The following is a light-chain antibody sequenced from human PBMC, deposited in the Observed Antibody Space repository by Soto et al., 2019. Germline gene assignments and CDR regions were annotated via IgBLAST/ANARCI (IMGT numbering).Light chain of an antibody. V-gene: IGLV2-14*01. CDR3: SSYTSSSTRV. J-gene: IGLJ1*01. Sequence: QSALAQPRSVSGSPGQPVTISCTGTSSDVGGYNYVSWYQQHPGKAPKLMIYDVSNRPSGVSNRFSGSKSGNTASLTISGLQAEDEADYYCSSYTSSSTRVFGTGTKVTVL. CDR1: SSDVGGYNY. CDR2: DVS.